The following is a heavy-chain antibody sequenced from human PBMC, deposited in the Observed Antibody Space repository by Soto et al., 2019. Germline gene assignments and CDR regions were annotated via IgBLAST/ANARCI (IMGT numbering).Heavy chain of an antibody. J-gene: IGHJ5*02. CDR3: ARAGVRFLGWFDP. D-gene: IGHD4-17*01. Sequence: QVQLVQSGAEVKKPGASVKVSCKASGYTFTSYYMHWVRQAPGQGLEWMGIINPSGGSTSYAQKFQGRVTMTRDTSTSTVYMELSSPRSEDTAVYYCARAGVRFLGWFDPWGQGTLVTVSS. V-gene: IGHV1-46*01. CDR2: INPSGGST. CDR1: GYTFTSYY.